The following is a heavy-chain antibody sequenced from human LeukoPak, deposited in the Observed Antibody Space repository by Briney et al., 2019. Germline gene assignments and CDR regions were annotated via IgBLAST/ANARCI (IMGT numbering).Heavy chain of an antibody. D-gene: IGHD3-22*01. Sequence: GGSLRLSCAASGFTFSSYAMSWVRQAPGKGLEWVSAISGSGGSTYYADSVKGRFTISRDNSKNTLYLQMNSLRAEDTAVYYCAKLNYYDSSGYLPGDAFDIWGQGTMVTVSS. V-gene: IGHV3-23*01. CDR1: GFTFSSYA. J-gene: IGHJ3*02. CDR2: ISGSGGST. CDR3: AKLNYYDSSGYLPGDAFDI.